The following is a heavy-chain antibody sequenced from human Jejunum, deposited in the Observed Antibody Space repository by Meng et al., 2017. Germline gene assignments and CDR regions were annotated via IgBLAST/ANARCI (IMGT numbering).Heavy chain of an antibody. CDR2: IYYCGST. Sequence: QMPLQASGPVLVKPSQPLSHTCTVSGASMSSGNYYWTWIRQYPGKGLEWIGYIYYCGSTYYTPPIQSLVTTSLDMSENQFSLKLTSVPAADTAVYYCARVNWTSSSWYFDLWGRGTLVTVSS. J-gene: IGHJ2*01. CDR3: ARVNWTSSSWYFDL. D-gene: IGHD1-1*01. V-gene: IGHV4-31*01. CDR1: GASMSSGNYY.